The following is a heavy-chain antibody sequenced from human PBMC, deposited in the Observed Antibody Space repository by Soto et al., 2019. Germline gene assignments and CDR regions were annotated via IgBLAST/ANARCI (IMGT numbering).Heavy chain of an antibody. CDR2: IGGSGGDT. Sequence: GGSQSLSCQASGFLFSNYAMSWVRQAPGKGLQWVSAIGGSGGDTYYADSVKGRFTISRDNSRDTLRLQMSSLRADDTAIYYCAVPTGIEVTGPDYWGQGTLVTVSS. CDR3: AVPTGIEVTGPDY. D-gene: IGHD6-19*01. CDR1: GFLFSNYA. V-gene: IGHV3-23*01. J-gene: IGHJ4*02.